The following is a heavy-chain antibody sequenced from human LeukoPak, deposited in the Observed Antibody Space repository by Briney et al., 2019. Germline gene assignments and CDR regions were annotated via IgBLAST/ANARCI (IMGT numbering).Heavy chain of an antibody. CDR1: GYTFTSYY. CDR2: IDPSGGST. V-gene: IGHV1-46*01. D-gene: IGHD2-15*01. CDR3: ARNSGSGFDY. J-gene: IGHJ4*02. Sequence: ASVKVSCKASGYTFTSYYRVWVRQAPGQGLEWMGRIDPSGGSTSYAQKFQGRVTMTRGTSTSTVYMDLSSLISEDTAVYYCARNSGSGFDYWGQGTLVTVSS.